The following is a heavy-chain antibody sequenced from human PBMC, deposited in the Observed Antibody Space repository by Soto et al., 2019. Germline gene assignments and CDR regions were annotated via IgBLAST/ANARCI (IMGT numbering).Heavy chain of an antibody. CDR3: AKGTYYYDSSGYYYY. J-gene: IGHJ4*02. CDR2: ISGSGGST. D-gene: IGHD3-22*01. V-gene: IGHV3-23*01. Sequence: EVQLLESGGGLVQPGGSLRLSCAASGFTFSGYAMSWVRQAPGKGLEWVSAISGSGGSTYYADSVKGRFTISRDNSKNTLYLQMNSLRAEDTAVYYCAKGTYYYDSSGYYYYWGQGTLVTVSS. CDR1: GFTFSGYA.